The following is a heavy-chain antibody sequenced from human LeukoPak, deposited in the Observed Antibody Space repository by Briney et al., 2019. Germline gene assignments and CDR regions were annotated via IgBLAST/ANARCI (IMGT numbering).Heavy chain of an antibody. D-gene: IGHD6-19*01. V-gene: IGHV3-23*01. J-gene: IGHJ4*02. CDR3: TKGDGGWYPIDS. CDR1: GFTFKKYG. Sequence: GGSLRLSCAASGFTFKKYGMSWVRQAPGKGLEWVSTINDNGANTHYADSVKGRFTISRGSSKNTLFLQMNSLRADDTARYYCTKGDGGWYPIDSWGQGTLIIVSS. CDR2: INDNGANT.